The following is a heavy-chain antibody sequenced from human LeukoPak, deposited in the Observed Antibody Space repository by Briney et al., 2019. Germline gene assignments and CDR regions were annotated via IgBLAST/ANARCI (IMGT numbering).Heavy chain of an antibody. J-gene: IGHJ3*02. CDR3: ARELRTTVTTSAFDI. V-gene: IGHV3-21*01. CDR2: ISSSSSYI. CDR1: GFTFSSYN. Sequence: GGSLRLSCAASGFTFSSYNMNWVRQAPGKGLEWVSSISSSSSYIYYADSVKGRFTISRDNAKNSLYLQMNSLRAEDTAVYYCARELRTTVTTSAFDIWGQGTMVTVSS. D-gene: IGHD4-17*01.